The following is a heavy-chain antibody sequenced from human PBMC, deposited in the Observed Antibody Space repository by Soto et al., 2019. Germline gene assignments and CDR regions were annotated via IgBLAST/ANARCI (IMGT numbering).Heavy chain of an antibody. CDR2: ISYDGSNK. CDR1: GFTFSSYG. J-gene: IGHJ4*02. D-gene: IGHD6-19*01. V-gene: IGHV3-30*18. Sequence: GGSLRLSCAASGFTFSSYGMHWVRQAPGKGLEWVAVISYDGSNKYYADSVKGRFTISRDNSKNTLYLQMNSLRAEDTAVYYCAKDSSGWALDEWGQGTLVTFSS. CDR3: AKDSSGWALDE.